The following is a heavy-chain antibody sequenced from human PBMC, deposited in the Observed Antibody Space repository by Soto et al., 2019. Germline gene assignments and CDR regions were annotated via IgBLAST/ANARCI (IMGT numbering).Heavy chain of an antibody. CDR2: ISYDGSNK. CDR3: AKDRHYYDSSGYYYNYYYYGMDV. V-gene: IGHV3-30*18. J-gene: IGHJ6*02. Sequence: VQLVESGGGVVQPGRSLRLSCAASGFSFSNHAMHWVRQAPGKGLEWVAVISYDGSNKYYADSVKGRFTISRDNSKNTLYLQMNSLRAEDTAVYYCAKDRHYYDSSGYYYNYYYYGMDVWGQGTTVTVSS. CDR1: GFSFSNHA. D-gene: IGHD3-22*01.